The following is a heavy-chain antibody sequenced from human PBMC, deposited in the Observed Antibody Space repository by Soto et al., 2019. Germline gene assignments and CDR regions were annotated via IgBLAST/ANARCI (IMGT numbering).Heavy chain of an antibody. CDR3: AKDRRRIAAQSYYGMDV. J-gene: IGHJ6*02. Sequence: QVQLVESGGGVVQPGRSLRLSCAASGFTFSSYGMHWVRQAPGKGLEWVAVISYDGSNKYYADSVKGRFTISRDNSKNTLYLQMNSLRAEDTAVYYCAKDRRRIAAQSYYGMDVWGQGTTVTVSS. V-gene: IGHV3-30*18. CDR1: GFTFSSYG. D-gene: IGHD6-6*01. CDR2: ISYDGSNK.